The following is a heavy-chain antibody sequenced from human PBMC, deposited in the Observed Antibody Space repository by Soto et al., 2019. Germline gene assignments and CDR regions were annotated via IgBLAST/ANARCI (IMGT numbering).Heavy chain of an antibody. V-gene: IGHV4-31*03. CDR1: GDSLSSGGHY. CDR2: IYDSVNT. CDR3: ARVDHRGYFAILTDY. D-gene: IGHD3-9*01. J-gene: IGHJ4*02. Sequence: SETLSLTRTVSGDSLSSGGHYWSWIRQHPGKGLEWIGHIYDSVNTYYSPSLRSRVTISADMSKNQFSLNLRSVTAADTAVYYCARVDHRGYFAILTDYWGQGTLVTVSS.